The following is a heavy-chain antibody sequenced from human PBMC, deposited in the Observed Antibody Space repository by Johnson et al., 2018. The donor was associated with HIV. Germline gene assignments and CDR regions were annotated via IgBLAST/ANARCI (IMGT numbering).Heavy chain of an antibody. CDR3: VKEDSSGYYYGMGAFDF. CDR2: ISFHSGTI. J-gene: IGHJ3*01. Sequence: VQLVESVGGLVQPGRSLRLSCAASGFSFDAYGMHWVRQPPGKGLEWVAGISFHSGTIGYADSVKGRFTISRDNAKNSLYLQLNSLRPEDTALYYCVKEDSSGYYYGMGAFDFWGQGTMVTVSS. CDR1: GFSFDAYG. D-gene: IGHD3-22*01. V-gene: IGHV3-9*01.